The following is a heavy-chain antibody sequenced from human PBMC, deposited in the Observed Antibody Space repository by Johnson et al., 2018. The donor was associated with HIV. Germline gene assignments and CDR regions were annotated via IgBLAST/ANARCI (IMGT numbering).Heavy chain of an antibody. CDR1: GITVSSNY. CDR2: IRYDGSNT. J-gene: IGHJ3*02. Sequence: QVQLVESGGDLVQPGGSLRLSCAASGITVSSNYMTWVRQAPGKGLEWVAFIRYDGSNTYYADSVKGRFTISRDNSKNTLYLQMNSRRAEDTAVYYCAKDRDYYGSGLIWGQGTMVTVSS. CDR3: AKDRDYYGSGLI. V-gene: IGHV3-30*02. D-gene: IGHD3-10*01.